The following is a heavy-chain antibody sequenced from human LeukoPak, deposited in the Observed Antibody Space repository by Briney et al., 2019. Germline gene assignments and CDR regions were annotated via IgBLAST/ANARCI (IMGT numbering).Heavy chain of an antibody. D-gene: IGHD1-7*01. Sequence: SETLSLTCNVSGVSVSSSDYFWSWIRQHPGKGLEWFGYIYNGGRTSYYNPSLEGRVTMSVDTSKNQFSLKLISVTAADTAVYYCVRGGGGTTSLFDPWGQGTLVTVSS. CDR2: IYNGGRTS. CDR1: GVSVSSSDYF. V-gene: IGHV4-31*03. J-gene: IGHJ5*02. CDR3: VRGGGGTTSLFDP.